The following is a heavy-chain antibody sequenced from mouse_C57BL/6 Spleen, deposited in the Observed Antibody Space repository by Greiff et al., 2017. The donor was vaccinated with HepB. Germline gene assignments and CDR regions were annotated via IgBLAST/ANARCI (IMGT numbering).Heavy chain of an antibody. J-gene: IGHJ1*01. Sequence: EVQLQQSGPELVKPGASVKISCKASGYTFTDYYMNWVKQSHGKSLEWIGDINPNNGGTSYNQKFKGKATLTVDKSSSTTYMELRSLTSEDSAVYYSERQALRYFDVWGQGTTVTVSS. CDR2: INPNNGGT. V-gene: IGHV1-26*01. CDR1: GYTFTDYY. CDR3: ERQALRYFDV.